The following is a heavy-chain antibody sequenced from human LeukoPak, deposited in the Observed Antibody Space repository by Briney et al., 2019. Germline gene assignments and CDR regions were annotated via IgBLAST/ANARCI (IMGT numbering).Heavy chain of an antibody. V-gene: IGHV3-48*01. D-gene: IGHD2-21*02. CDR1: GFTFSSYS. CDR2: ISSRSSTI. Sequence: GGSLRLSCAASGFTFSSYSMNWLRQAPGKGLEWISYISSRSSTIYYADSVKARFSISRDNAKNSLYLQMYSLTAEDTGVYYCARDGTEPNCGGDCYLVWGQGTLVTVSS. J-gene: IGHJ4*02. CDR3: ARDGTEPNCGGDCYLV.